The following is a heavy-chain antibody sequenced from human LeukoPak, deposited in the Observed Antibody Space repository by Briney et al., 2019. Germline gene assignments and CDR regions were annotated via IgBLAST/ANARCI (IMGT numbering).Heavy chain of an antibody. CDR2: IWYDGSNK. D-gene: IGHD1-1*01. CDR1: GFTFSSYG. V-gene: IGHV3-33*01. Sequence: HPGGSLRLSCAASGFTFSSYGMHWVRQAPGKGLEWVAVIWYDGSNKYYADSVKGRFTISRDNSKNTLYLQMNSLRAEDTAVYYCARESGTTDFDYWGQGTLVTVSS. J-gene: IGHJ4*02. CDR3: ARESGTTDFDY.